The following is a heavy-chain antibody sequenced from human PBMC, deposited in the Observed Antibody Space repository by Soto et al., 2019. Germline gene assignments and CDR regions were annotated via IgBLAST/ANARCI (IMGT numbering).Heavy chain of an antibody. V-gene: IGHV4-4*02. CDR2: IYHSGST. CDR3: ARGGVDYGDLNDALDI. J-gene: IGHJ3*02. D-gene: IGHD4-17*01. CDR1: SGYISSSNW. Sequence: QVQLQESGPGLVKLSGTLSLTCSVSSGYISSSNWWSWVRQRPGKGLERFGEIYHSGSTNYNPSLKSRVTRSVDKSKNHFSLKLSSVTAANTAVFYCARGGVDYGDLNDALDIWGQGTMVTVSS.